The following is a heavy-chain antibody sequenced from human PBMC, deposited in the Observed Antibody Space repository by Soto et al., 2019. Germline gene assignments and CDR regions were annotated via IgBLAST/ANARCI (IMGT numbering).Heavy chain of an antibody. D-gene: IGHD6-19*01. Sequence: QVQLVESGGGVVQPGRSLRLSCAASGFTFSSYGMHWVRQAPGQGLEWVAVISYDGSNKYYADSVKGRFTISRDNSKNTLYLQMNSPRAEDTAVYYCAKELVRTDAVVGCWFDPWGQGTLVTVAS. J-gene: IGHJ5*02. CDR2: ISYDGSNK. CDR3: AKELVRTDAVVGCWFDP. V-gene: IGHV3-30*18. CDR1: GFTFSSYG.